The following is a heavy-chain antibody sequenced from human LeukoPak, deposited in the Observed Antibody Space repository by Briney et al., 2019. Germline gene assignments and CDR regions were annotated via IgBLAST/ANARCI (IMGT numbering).Heavy chain of an antibody. D-gene: IGHD2-15*01. Sequence: LAGGSLRLPCAASGFTFNTYAMSWVRQAPGKGLEWVSAISRIADTIYYTDSVKGRFTISRDNSKNTLYLQLNSLRAEDTAVYYCARRLQSVGGGDFDLWGRGTLVTVSS. V-gene: IGHV3-23*01. CDR1: GFTFNTYA. CDR2: ISRIADTI. CDR3: ARRLQSVGGGDFDL. J-gene: IGHJ2*01.